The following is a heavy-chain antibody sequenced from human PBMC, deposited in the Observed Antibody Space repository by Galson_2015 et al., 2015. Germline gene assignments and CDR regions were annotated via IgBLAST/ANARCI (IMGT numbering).Heavy chain of an antibody. CDR2: IYSGGST. CDR3: ARDAMNIVASLGAFDI. V-gene: IGHV3-53*01. D-gene: IGHD5-12*01. CDR1: GFTVSNNY. Sequence: SLRLSCAASGFTVSNNYMSWVRQAPGKGLEWVSVIYSGGSTYYADSVKGRFTISRDNSKNTLYLQMNSLRAEDTAVYYCARDAMNIVASLGAFDIWGQGTMVTVSS. J-gene: IGHJ3*02.